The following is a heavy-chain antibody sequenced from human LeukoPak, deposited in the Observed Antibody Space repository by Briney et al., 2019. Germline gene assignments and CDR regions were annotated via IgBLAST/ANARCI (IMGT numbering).Heavy chain of an antibody. J-gene: IGHJ5*02. CDR3: ARVGSRGYSGHWFDP. V-gene: IGHV1-2*04. CDR2: INPNSGGT. CDR1: GYTFTGYY. Sequence: GASVKVSCKASGYTFTGYYMHWVRQAPGQGLEWMGWINPNSGGTNYAQKFQGWVTMTRDTSISTAYMELSRLRSDDTAVYYCARVGSRGYSGHWFDPWGQGTLVTVYS. D-gene: IGHD5-12*01.